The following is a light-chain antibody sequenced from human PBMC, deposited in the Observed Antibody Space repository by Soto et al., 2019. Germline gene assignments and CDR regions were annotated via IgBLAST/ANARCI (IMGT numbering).Light chain of an antibody. CDR1: QSVSNNY. CDR3: QQYGSSPPFT. J-gene: IGKJ3*01. V-gene: IGKV3-20*01. Sequence: ESVLTQSPGILSSSPGERATLSCRASQSVSNNYLAWYQQKPGQAPRLLIYGASSRATGIPDRFSGSGSGTDFTLTINRLEPEDFAVYYCQQYGSSPPFTFGPGTKVDIK. CDR2: GAS.